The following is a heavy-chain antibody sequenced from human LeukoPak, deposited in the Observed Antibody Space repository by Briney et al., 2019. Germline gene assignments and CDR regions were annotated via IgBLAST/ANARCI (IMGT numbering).Heavy chain of an antibody. CDR3: ARGLDSSILYFQH. Sequence: SETLSLTCTVSGDSISTSPYYWGWIRQPPGKGLEGIGSFYYSGTTYYNPSLKSRVTISVDTSKNHFSLKLSSVTAADTAVYYCARGLDSSILYFQHWGQGTLVTVSS. CDR1: GDSISTSPYY. V-gene: IGHV4-39*07. D-gene: IGHD3-22*01. J-gene: IGHJ1*01. CDR2: FYYSGTT.